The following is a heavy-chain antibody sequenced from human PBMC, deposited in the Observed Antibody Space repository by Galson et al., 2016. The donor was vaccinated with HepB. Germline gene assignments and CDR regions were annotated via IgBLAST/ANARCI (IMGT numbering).Heavy chain of an antibody. D-gene: IGHD6-6*01. J-gene: IGHJ2*01. CDR1: GFTFDNYT. CDR3: ARSLGWYFDV. V-gene: IGHV3-21*01. CDR2: VSHSSTYV. Sequence: PRLSCAASGFTFDNYTMNWLRQAPGKGLEWVSSVSHSSTYVYYADSVQGRFTISRDNAKNSLYLEMNSLRVEDTAVFYCARSLGWYFDVWGRGTPVTVSS.